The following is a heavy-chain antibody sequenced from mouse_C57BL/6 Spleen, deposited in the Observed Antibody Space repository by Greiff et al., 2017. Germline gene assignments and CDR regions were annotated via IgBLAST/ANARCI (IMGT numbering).Heavy chain of an antibody. J-gene: IGHJ2*01. V-gene: IGHV1-15*01. D-gene: IGHD1-1*01. CDR1: GYTFTDYE. CDR2: LDTETGGT. Sequence: VQLQQSGAELVRPGASVTLSCKASGYTFTDYEMHWVKQTPVHGLEWIGALDTETGGTAYNQKFKGKAILTADKSSSTAYMELRSRTSEDSAVYYCTSTVVALDYWGQGTTLTVSS. CDR3: TSTVVALDY.